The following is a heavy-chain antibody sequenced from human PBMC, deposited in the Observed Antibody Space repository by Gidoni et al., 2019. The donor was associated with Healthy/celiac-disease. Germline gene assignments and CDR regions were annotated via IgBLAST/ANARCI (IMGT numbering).Heavy chain of an antibody. CDR1: GFTFSSYS. J-gene: IGHJ6*02. V-gene: IGHV3-21*01. Sequence: EVQLVESGGGLVKPGGSLRLSCAASGFTFSSYSMNWVRQAPGKGLEWVSSISSSSSYIYYADSVKGRFTISRDNAKNSLYLQMNSLRAEDTAVYYCARDRGLRWYRYGMDVWGQGTTVTVSS. D-gene: IGHD4-17*01. CDR3: ARDRGLRWYRYGMDV. CDR2: ISSSSSYI.